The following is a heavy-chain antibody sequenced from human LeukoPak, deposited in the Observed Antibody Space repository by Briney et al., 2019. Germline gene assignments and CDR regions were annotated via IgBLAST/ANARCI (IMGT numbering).Heavy chain of an antibody. CDR2: IIPILGIA. D-gene: IGHD2-21*02. Sequence: GASVKVSCKASGYTFTSYAISWVRQAPGQGLEWMGRIIPILGIANYAQKFQGRVTITADKSTSTAYMELSSLRSEDTAVYYCARSSGPYCGGDCYRPLDYWGQGTLVTVSS. CDR1: GYTFTSYA. CDR3: ARSSGPYCGGDCYRPLDY. V-gene: IGHV1-69*04. J-gene: IGHJ4*02.